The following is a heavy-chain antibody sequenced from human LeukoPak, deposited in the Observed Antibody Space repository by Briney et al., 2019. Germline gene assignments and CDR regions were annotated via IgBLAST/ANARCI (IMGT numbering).Heavy chain of an antibody. J-gene: IGHJ4*02. V-gene: IGHV3-30-3*01. CDR1: GFTFSSYA. CDR2: ISSDGSNI. Sequence: GGSLRLSCAASGFTFSSYAMHWVRQAPGKGLEWVAVISSDGSNIYYADSVKGRFTISRDNSKSTLYLQMNGLRAEDAAVYYCASAQCGGGTCYQIFDYWGQGTPVTVSS. CDR3: ASAQCGGGTCYQIFDY. D-gene: IGHD2-15*01.